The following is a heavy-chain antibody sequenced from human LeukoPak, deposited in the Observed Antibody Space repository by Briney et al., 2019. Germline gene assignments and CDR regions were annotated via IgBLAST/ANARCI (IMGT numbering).Heavy chain of an antibody. CDR2: IKQDGSEK. V-gene: IGHV3-7*03. J-gene: IGHJ4*02. D-gene: IGHD4-17*01. CDR1: GFTFSSYS. CDR3: ARDTHKTTVTTIPFDY. Sequence: GGSLRLSCAASGFTFSSYSMNWVRQAPGKGLEWVANIKQDGSEKYYVDSVKGRFTISRDNAKNSLYLQMNSLRAEDTAVYYCARDTHKTTVTTIPFDYWGQGTLVTVSS.